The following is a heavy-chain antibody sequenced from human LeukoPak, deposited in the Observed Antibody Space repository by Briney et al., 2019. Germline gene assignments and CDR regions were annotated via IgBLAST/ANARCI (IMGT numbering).Heavy chain of an antibody. V-gene: IGHV3-30*02. CDR1: GFTFSSYG. J-gene: IGHJ1*01. Sequence: GGSLRLSCAASGFTFSSYGMHWVRQAPGKGLERVAFIRYDGSNKYYADSVKGRFTISRDNSENTLYLQMNSLRAEHTAVYYCAKLATYYFGSWRYIPSDWGRGIPVTVSS. CDR2: IRYDGSNK. CDR3: AKLATYYFGSWRYIPSD. D-gene: IGHD3-10*01.